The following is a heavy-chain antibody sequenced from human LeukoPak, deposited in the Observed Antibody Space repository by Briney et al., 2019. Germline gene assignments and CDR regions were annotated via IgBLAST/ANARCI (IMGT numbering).Heavy chain of an antibody. J-gene: IGHJ4*02. CDR3: ARAPGYSSGRRHFDY. CDR1: GGSFSGYY. Sequence: PSETLSLTCAVYGGSFSGYYWSWIRQPPGKGLEWIGEINHSGSTNYNPSLKSRVTISVDTSKNQFSLKLSSVTAADTAVYYCARAPGYSSGRRHFDYWGQGTLVTVSS. V-gene: IGHV4-34*01. CDR2: INHSGST. D-gene: IGHD6-19*01.